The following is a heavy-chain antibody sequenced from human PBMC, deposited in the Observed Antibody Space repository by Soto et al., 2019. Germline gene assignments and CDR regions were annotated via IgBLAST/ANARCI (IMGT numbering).Heavy chain of an antibody. Sequence: QPGGSLRLSCAASGFTFSSYAMSWVRQAPGKGLEWVSAISGSGGSTYYADSVKGRFTISRDNSKNTLYLQMNSLRAEDTAVYYCAKAYDSSGYYYYYYYGMDVWGQGTTVTVSS. CDR2: ISGSGGST. CDR3: AKAYDSSGYYYYYYYGMDV. V-gene: IGHV3-23*01. J-gene: IGHJ6*02. CDR1: GFTFSSYA. D-gene: IGHD3-22*01.